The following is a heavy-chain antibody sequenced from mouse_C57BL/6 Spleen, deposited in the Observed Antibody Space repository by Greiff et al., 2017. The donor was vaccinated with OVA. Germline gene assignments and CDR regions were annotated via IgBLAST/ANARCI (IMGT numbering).Heavy chain of an antibody. CDR1: GYTFTSYW. CDR2: IYPSDSET. Sequence: VKLQQPGAELVRPGSSVKLSCKASGYTFTSYWMDWVKQRPGQGLEWIGNIYPSDSETHYNQKFKDKATLTVDKSSSTAYMQLSSLTSEDSAVYYCAPLEYYFDYWGQGTTLTVSS. CDR3: APLEYYFDY. D-gene: IGHD3-3*01. J-gene: IGHJ2*01. V-gene: IGHV1-61*01.